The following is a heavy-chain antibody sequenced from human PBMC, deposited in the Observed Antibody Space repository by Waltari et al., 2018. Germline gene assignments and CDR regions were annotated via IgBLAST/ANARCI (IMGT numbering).Heavy chain of an antibody. CDR1: GVTVSGNY. J-gene: IGHJ4*02. V-gene: IGHV3-53*01. CDR3: ARDLTGSYYGFDY. D-gene: IGHD1-26*01. Sequence: EVQLVESGGGLIQPGGSLRLSCAAYGVTVSGNYMSWVRQDPGQGLVWVSVTYSGGSTYYAYSVMRRCTVSRDNSKNTLYLQMNSLRAEDTAVYYCARDLTGSYYGFDYWGQGTLVTVSS. CDR2: TYSGGST.